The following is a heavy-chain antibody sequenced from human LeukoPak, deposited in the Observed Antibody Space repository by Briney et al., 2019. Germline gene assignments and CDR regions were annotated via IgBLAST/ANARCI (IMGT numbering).Heavy chain of an antibody. Sequence: SETLSLTCTVSGGSISHYYWSWIRQPPGKGLEWIGRISSSGSTNYNPSLKSRVTISVDTSKNQFSLKLSSVTAADTAVYFCARGPYSYDSSGAFDIWGQGTMVTVSS. V-gene: IGHV4-4*08. D-gene: IGHD3-22*01. CDR3: ARGPYSYDSSGAFDI. CDR1: GGSISHYY. J-gene: IGHJ3*02. CDR2: ISSSGST.